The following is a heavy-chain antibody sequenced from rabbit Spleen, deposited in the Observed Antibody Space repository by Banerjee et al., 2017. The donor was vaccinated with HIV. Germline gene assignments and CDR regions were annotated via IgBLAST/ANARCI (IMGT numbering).Heavy chain of an antibody. Sequence: QEQLEESGGDLVKPGASLTLTCIASGVSFSGDSFSGDSYMCWVRQAPGKGLEWIGCIDTGSSGFTYFASWAQGRFTISKTSSTTVTLQMTSLTAADTATYFCARGLASYYWANGMDLWGQGTLVTVS. CDR2: IDTGSSGFT. D-gene: IGHD8-1*01. CDR3: ARGLASYYWANGMDL. V-gene: IGHV1S45*01. CDR1: GVSFSGDSF. J-gene: IGHJ6*01.